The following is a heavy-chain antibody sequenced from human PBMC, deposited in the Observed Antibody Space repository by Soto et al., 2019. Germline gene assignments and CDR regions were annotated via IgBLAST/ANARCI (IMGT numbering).Heavy chain of an antibody. D-gene: IGHD1-20*01. J-gene: IGHJ3*02. V-gene: IGHV3-23*01. Sequence: EVQVLESGGGLVQPGGSLRLSCAASGFTFSSYAMSWVRQAPGKGLEWVSAISGSGTSTDYADSVKGRFTISRDNSQKTFVVQMNSLRADCTAGYYCAKATRLTPDAFDMWVQGTMVTVSS. CDR2: ISGSGTST. CDR3: AKATRLTPDAFDM. CDR1: GFTFSSYA.